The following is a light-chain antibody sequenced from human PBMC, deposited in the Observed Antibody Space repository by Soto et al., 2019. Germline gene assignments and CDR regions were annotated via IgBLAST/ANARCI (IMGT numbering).Light chain of an antibody. J-gene: IGLJ1*01. CDR3: SSYTSSSTRV. CDR1: SSDVGGYNY. V-gene: IGLV2-14*01. CDR2: DVN. Sequence: QSALTQPASVSGSPGQSITISCTGTSSDVGGYNYVSWYQQNPGKAPKLMIYDVNNRPSGVSYRFSGSKSSNTASLAISGLQAEDAADYYCSSYTSSSTRVFGPGTKVTVL.